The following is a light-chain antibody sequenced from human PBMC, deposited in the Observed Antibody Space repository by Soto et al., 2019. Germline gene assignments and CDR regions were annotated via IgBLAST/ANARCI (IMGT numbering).Light chain of an antibody. V-gene: IGKV3-15*01. J-gene: IGKJ2*01. CDR3: QQYNNWPRT. Sequence: EIVMTQSPATLSVSPGGRATLSCRASQSVTSNLAWYQQKPGQAPRLLIFGASTRATGVPARFSGSGSGIEFTLTINCLRSEDFAVYYCQQYNNWPRTFGQGTKLEIK. CDR2: GAS. CDR1: QSVTSN.